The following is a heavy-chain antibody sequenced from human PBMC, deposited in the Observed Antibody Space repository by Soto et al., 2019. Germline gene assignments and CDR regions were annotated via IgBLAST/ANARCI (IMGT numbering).Heavy chain of an antibody. CDR3: ARVRSSDYYFDY. V-gene: IGHV3-72*01. D-gene: IGHD1-26*01. CDR1: GFTFSDHY. J-gene: IGHJ4*02. CDR2: TRNKANSYTT. Sequence: EVQLVESGGGLVQPGGSLRLSCAASGFTFSDHYMDWVRQAPGKGLEWVGRTRNKANSYTTEYAASVKGRFTISRDDSKISLYLQMNSLKTEDTAVYYCARVRSSDYYFDYWGQGTLVTVSS.